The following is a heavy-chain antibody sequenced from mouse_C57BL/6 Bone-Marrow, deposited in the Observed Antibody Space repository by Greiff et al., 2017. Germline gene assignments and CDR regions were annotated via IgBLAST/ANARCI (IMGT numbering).Heavy chain of an antibody. Sequence: QVQLQQSGAELAKPGASVKLSCKASCYTFTSYWMHLVKQRPGQGLEWIGYINPSSGFTKYNQKFKDKATLTADQSSSTAYMQLSSLTDEDSAVYYGARRHYGLYYGGPGTLVTVSS. V-gene: IGHV1-7*01. CDR1: CYTFTSYW. CDR2: INPSSGFT. J-gene: IGHJ4*01. D-gene: IGHD1-1*01. CDR3: ARRHYGLYY.